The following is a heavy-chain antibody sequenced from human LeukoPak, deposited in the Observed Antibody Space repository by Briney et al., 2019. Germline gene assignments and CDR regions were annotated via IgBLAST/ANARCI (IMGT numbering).Heavy chain of an antibody. J-gene: IGHJ3*02. D-gene: IGHD3-10*01. CDR1: GGSISSYY. CDR2: IYYSGST. V-gene: IGHV4-59*08. Sequence: SETLSLTCTVSGGSISSYYWSWIRQPPGKGLEWIGYIYYSGSTNYNPSLKSRVTISVDTSKNQFSLKLSSVTAADTAVYYCARGGSGSYDAFDIWGQGTMVTVSS. CDR3: ARGGSGSYDAFDI.